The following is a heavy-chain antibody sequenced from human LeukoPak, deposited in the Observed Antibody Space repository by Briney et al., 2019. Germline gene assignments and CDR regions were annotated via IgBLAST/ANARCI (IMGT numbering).Heavy chain of an antibody. J-gene: IGHJ6*02. Sequence: KTSETLSLTCTVSGGSISTSSYYWGWIRQPPGKGLEWIGSIYYSGTTYYNPSLKSRVTMSVDTSKNQFSLKLSSVTAADTAVYYCGRRLIAALRGPNRMDVWGQGTTVTVSS. V-gene: IGHV4-39*01. CDR3: GRRLIAALRGPNRMDV. CDR2: IYYSGTT. CDR1: GGSISTSSYY. D-gene: IGHD3-10*01.